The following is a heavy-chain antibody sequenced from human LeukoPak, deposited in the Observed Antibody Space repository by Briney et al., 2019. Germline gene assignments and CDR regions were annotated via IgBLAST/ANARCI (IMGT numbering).Heavy chain of an antibody. CDR3: AREGWEIYAFDI. CDR1: GGSFSGYY. V-gene: IGHV3-30*16. D-gene: IGHD1-26*01. CDR2: KSYDGSNK. J-gene: IGHJ3*02. Sequence: LSLTCAVYGGSFSGYYWSWIRQPPGKGLEWVAVKSYDGSNKYYADSVKGRFTISRDNSKNTLYLQMNSLRAEDTAVYYCAREGWEIYAFDIWGQGTMVTVSS.